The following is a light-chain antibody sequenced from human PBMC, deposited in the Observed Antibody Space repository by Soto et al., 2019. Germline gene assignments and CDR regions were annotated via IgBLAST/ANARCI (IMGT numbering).Light chain of an antibody. Sequence: QSVLTQPPSVSGAPGQRVNISCTGSSSNSGAGYDVHWYQQLPGTAPKLLIYGNSNRPSGVPDRFSGSKSGTSASLAITGLQAEDEADYYCQSSDSTLSAVVFGGGTKVTVL. J-gene: IGLJ2*01. CDR3: QSSDSTLSAVV. CDR1: SSNSGAGYD. CDR2: GNS. V-gene: IGLV1-40*01.